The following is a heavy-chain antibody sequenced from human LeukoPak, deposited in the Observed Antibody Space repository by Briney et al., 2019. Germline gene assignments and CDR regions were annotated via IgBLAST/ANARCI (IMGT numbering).Heavy chain of an antibody. CDR3: AIMPYDSSGYSQY. V-gene: IGHV3-21*01. J-gene: IGHJ4*02. Sequence: GGSLRLSCAASGFTFSSYSMNWVRQAPGKGLEWVSSISSSSSYIYYADSVRGRFTTSRDNAKNSLFLQMNSLRAGDTAVYYCAIMPYDSSGYSQYWGQGTLVTVSS. D-gene: IGHD3-22*01. CDR1: GFTFSSYS. CDR2: ISSSSSYI.